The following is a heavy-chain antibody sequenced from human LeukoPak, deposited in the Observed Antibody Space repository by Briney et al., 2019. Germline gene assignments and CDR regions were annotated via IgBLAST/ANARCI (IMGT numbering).Heavy chain of an antibody. D-gene: IGHD1-26*01. CDR3: ASIVGATYHYFDY. Sequence: SVKVSCKASGGTFSSYAISRVRQAPGQGLEWMGGIIPIFGTANYAQKFQGRVTITADESTSTAYMELSSLRSEETAVYYCASIVGATYHYFDYWGQGTLVTVSS. V-gene: IGHV1-69*13. CDR1: GGTFSSYA. CDR2: IIPIFGTA. J-gene: IGHJ4*02.